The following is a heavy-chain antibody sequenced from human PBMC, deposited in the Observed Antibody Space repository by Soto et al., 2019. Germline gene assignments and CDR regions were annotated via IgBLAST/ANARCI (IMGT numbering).Heavy chain of an antibody. CDR2: INPATGAA. D-gene: IGHD3-3*01. J-gene: IGHJ3*02. CDR1: GYPVTAYY. V-gene: IGHV1-2*02. Sequence: QLHLVQSGAVVKKPGASVTVSCSASGYPVTAYYMHWVRQAPGRGLEWMGGINPATGAAKYTQTFQGRVTMTRVTSTSMVFMELGVLTSRDTAVFYWARGGGVGVAGSAAFDMWGQGTLVTVSS. CDR3: ARGGGVGVAGSAAFDM.